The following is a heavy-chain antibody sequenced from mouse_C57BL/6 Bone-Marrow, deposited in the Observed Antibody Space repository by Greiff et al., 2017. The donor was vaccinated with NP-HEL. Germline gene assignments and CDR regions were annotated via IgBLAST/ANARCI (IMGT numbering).Heavy chain of an antibody. CDR3: TRDYGSSCNWYFDV. CDR2: IRNKANNHAT. J-gene: IGHJ1*03. D-gene: IGHD1-1*01. V-gene: IGHV6-6*01. Sequence: KVVESGGGLVQPGGSMKLSCAASGFTFSDAWMDWVRQSPEKGLEWVAEIRNKANNHATYYAESVKGRFTISRDDSKSSVYLQMNSLRAEDTGIYYCTRDYGSSCNWYFDVWGTGTTVTVSS. CDR1: GFTFSDAW.